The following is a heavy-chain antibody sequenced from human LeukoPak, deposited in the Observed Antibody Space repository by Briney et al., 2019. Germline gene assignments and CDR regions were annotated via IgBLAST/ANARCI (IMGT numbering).Heavy chain of an antibody. Sequence: ASAYVSRKASGYTFTRYVINSVRQSTGQGGGWMGWLNANSGVTEYTQKFQGRVTMTRNTTIRTAYMELSSLGSEATAVYYCATASQLSSGWTNYYYYMDVWGKGTTVTVSS. J-gene: IGHJ6*03. V-gene: IGHV1-8*01. CDR2: LNANSGVT. CDR3: ATASQLSSGWTNYYYYMDV. CDR1: GYTFTRYV. D-gene: IGHD6-19*01.